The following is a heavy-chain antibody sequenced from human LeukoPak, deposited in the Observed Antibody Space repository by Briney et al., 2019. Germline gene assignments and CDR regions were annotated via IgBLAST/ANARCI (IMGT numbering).Heavy chain of an antibody. CDR3: AREIGYYYDSSGLRNWFDP. CDR2: ISAYNGNT. D-gene: IGHD3-22*01. CDR1: GYTFTSYG. Sequence: APVKVSCKASGYTFTSYGISWVRQAPGQGLEWMGWISAYNGNTNYAQKLQGRVTMTTDTSTSTAYMELRSLRSDDTAVYYCAREIGYYYDSSGLRNWFDPWGQGTLVTVSS. V-gene: IGHV1-18*01. J-gene: IGHJ5*02.